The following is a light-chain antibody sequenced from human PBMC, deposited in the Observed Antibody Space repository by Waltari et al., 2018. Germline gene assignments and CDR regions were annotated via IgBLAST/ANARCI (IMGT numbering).Light chain of an antibody. J-gene: IGKJ1*01. CDR2: WAS. CDR1: RSVLDSSNNRHY. CDR3: HQDYDIPWT. Sequence: DIVMTQSPDSLAVSLGERATINCRSSRSVLDSSNNRHYLAWYQQKPGQPPKLLVYWASTRESGVPDRCNGSGSGTDYTLTISSLQAEDVAVYYCHQDYDIPWTFGQGTRVEIK. V-gene: IGKV4-1*01.